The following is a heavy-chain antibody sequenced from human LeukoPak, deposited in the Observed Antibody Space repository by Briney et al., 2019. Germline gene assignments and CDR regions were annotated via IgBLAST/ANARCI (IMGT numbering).Heavy chain of an antibody. J-gene: IGHJ6*02. CDR3: ARRGSGNGGTYAGMDV. CDR2: VFFTGSA. V-gene: IGHV4-39*01. CDR1: GGSISNGLYY. D-gene: IGHD4/OR15-4a*01. Sequence: TSETLSLTCTVSGGSISNGLYYGDWSRQPPGKGLEWLGSVFFTGSAWVNPPLNSRVTMSVDTTKNQFSLKLRSVSAGDTAVYYCARRGSGNGGTYAGMDVWGQGTTVTVSS.